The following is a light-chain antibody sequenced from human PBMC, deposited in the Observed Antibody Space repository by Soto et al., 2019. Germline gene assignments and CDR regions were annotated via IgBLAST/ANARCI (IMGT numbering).Light chain of an antibody. CDR2: DVN. CDR3: CSYAGSYDYV. V-gene: IGLV2-11*01. J-gene: IGLJ1*01. CDR1: SSDFGAYNY. Sequence: QSVLAQPRSVSGSPGQSVTISCTASSSDFGAYNYVSWYQHNTGKAPKLLIYDVNKLPSGVPDRYSGSKFGDTASLTVSSLHADDDATFCSCSYAGSYDYVFGTRTKVTVL.